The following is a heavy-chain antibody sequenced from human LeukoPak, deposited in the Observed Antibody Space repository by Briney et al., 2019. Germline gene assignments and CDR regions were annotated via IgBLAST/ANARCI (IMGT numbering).Heavy chain of an antibody. Sequence: KPSETLSLTCTVSGGSISSSSYYWGWIRQPPGKGLEWIGSIYYSGSTYYNPSLKSRVTISVDTSKNQFSLKLSSVTAADTAVYYCARLDRYCSSTSCYTFDPWGQGTLVTVSS. CDR3: ARLDRYCSSTSCYTFDP. CDR2: IYYSGST. J-gene: IGHJ5*02. D-gene: IGHD2-2*01. V-gene: IGHV4-39*01. CDR1: GGSISSSSYY.